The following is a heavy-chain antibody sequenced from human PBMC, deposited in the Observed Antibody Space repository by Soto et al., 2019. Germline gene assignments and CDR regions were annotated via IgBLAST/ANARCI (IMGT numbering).Heavy chain of an antibody. J-gene: IGHJ3*02. CDR3: AREIAVTGNDAFDT. D-gene: IGHD3-22*01. Sequence: QVQLVQSGAEVKRPGSSVKVSCKASGGIFSNYAFSWVRQAPGQGLGWVGGIIPIFGTANYAQKLQGRVTITADESTRTVYMELSSLRSEDTALYYCAREIAVTGNDAFDTWGQGTMVTVSS. V-gene: IGHV1-69*01. CDR2: IIPIFGTA. CDR1: GGIFSNYA.